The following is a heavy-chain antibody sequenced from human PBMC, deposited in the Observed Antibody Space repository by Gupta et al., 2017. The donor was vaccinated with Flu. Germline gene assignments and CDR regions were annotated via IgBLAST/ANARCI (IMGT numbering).Heavy chain of an antibody. CDR1: GFTFINVY. Sequence: EVQLVEYGGGLVKPGGSLRLSCAASGFTFINVYMCWVRQAPGKWLDGVGRIKILDDGEPTDYASPVKDRFTISRDDSSNTLYVQMHSLRPEDTAVYYCTTDLSGGYAFDIWGQGTEVTVSS. V-gene: IGHV3-15*01. D-gene: IGHD1-26*01. CDR3: TTDLSGGYAFDI. CDR2: IKILDDGEPT. J-gene: IGHJ3*02.